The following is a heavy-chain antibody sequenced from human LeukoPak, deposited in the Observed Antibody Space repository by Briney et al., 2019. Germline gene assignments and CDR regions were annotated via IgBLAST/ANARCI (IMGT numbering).Heavy chain of an antibody. D-gene: IGHD6-19*01. CDR1: GFTFSSYS. V-gene: IGHV3-64D*06. Sequence: GGSLRLSCSASGFTFSSYSMNWVRQAPGKGLEYVSAISSHGASTYYADSMKGRFTISRDNSKNTLYLQMSSLRAEDTAVYYCVKAPSYGSGWHFFDYWGQGTLVTVSS. J-gene: IGHJ4*02. CDR2: ISSHGAST. CDR3: VKAPSYGSGWHFFDY.